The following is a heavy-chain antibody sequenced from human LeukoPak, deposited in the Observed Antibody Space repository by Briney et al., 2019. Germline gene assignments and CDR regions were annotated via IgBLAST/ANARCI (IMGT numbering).Heavy chain of an antibody. J-gene: IGHJ2*01. D-gene: IGHD3-10*01. Sequence: SETLSLTCTVSGGSISSYYWSWIRQPPGKGLEWIGYIYYSGSTNYNPSLKSRVTISVDTSKNQFSLKLSSVTAADTAVYYCASGSGGWSHGWYFDLWGRGTLVTVSS. CDR3: ASGSGGWSHGWYFDL. CDR2: IYYSGST. CDR1: GGSISSYY. V-gene: IGHV4-59*01.